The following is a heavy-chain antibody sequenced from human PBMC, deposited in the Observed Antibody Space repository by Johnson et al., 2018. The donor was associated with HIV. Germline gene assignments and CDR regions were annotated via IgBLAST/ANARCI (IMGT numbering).Heavy chain of an antibody. D-gene: IGHD4-17*01. Sequence: EVQLVESGGGVVRPGGSLRLSCAASGFTFSSCDMHWVRQVTGKGLEWVSAIGTAGDTYYPGSVKGRFTISRENAKNSLYLQMNSLRAGDTAVYYCARDGGMTTVTRGAFDIWGQGTMVTVYS. CDR3: ARDGGMTTVTRGAFDI. CDR1: GFTFSSCD. CDR2: IGTAGDT. J-gene: IGHJ3*02. V-gene: IGHV3-13*01.